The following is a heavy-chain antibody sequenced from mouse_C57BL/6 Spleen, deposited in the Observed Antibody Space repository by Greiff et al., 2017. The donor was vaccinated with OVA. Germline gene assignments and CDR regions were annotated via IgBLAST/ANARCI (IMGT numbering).Heavy chain of an antibody. CDR3: ARIADFGSSTGYFDY. J-gene: IGHJ2*01. D-gene: IGHD1-1*01. V-gene: IGHV8-8*01. CDR2: IWWDDDK. Sequence: QVTLKESGPGILQPSQTLSLTCSFSGFSLSTFGMGVGWICQPSGKGLEWLAHIWWDDDKYYNPALKSRLTISKDTSKNQVFLKIANVYTADAATYYCARIADFGSSTGYFDYWGQGTTLTVSS. CDR1: GFSLSTFGMG.